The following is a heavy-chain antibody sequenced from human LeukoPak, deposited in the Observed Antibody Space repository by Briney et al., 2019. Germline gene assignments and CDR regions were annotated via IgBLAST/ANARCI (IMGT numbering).Heavy chain of an antibody. J-gene: IGHJ4*02. V-gene: IGHV3-74*01. CDR2: ITSDGSST. CDR1: GFTFSSYW. CDR3: ARGSPTYLDY. Sequence: PGGSLRLSCAASGFTFSSYWMHWVRQAPGKGLVWVSRITSDGSSTSHADSVRGRLTISRDNAKNTLYLQMNSLRAEDTAVYYCARGSPTYLDYWGQGTLVTVSS.